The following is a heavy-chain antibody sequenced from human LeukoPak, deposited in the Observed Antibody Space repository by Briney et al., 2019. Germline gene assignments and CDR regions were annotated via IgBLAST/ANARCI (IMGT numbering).Heavy chain of an antibody. Sequence: PSEALSLTCTVLGGSISSYYWSWIRQPPGKGLEWIGYIYYSGSTNYNPSLKSRVTISVDTSKNQLSLKLSSVTAADTAVYYCARVRATLFGVAMDYMDVWGKGTMVTVSS. J-gene: IGHJ6*03. CDR3: ARVRATLFGVAMDYMDV. D-gene: IGHD3-3*01. CDR1: GGSISSYY. CDR2: IYYSGST. V-gene: IGHV4-59*08.